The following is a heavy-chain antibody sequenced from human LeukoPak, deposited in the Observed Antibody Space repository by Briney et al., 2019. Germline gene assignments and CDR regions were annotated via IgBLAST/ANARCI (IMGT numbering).Heavy chain of an antibody. J-gene: IGHJ6*02. CDR3: ASWNPRSDGMDV. D-gene: IGHD1-1*01. CDR1: GGSISSYY. Sequence: PSETLSLTCTVSGGSISSYYWSWIRQPAGKGLEWIGRIHISGSTNYNPSLKSRVTMSVDTSNNQFSLRLSSVTAADTAVYYCASWNPRSDGMDVWGQGTTVTVSS. CDR2: IHISGST. V-gene: IGHV4-4*07.